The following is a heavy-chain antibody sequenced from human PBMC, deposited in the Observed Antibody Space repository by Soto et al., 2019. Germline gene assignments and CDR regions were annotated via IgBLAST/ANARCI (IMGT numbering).Heavy chain of an antibody. Sequence: RGESLKISCKGSGYSFTSYWIGWVRQMPGKGLEWMGIIYPGDSDTRYSPSFQGQVTISADKSISTAYLQWSSLKASDTAMYYCAGQTFGFGPAPHDAFDIWGQGTMVTVSS. V-gene: IGHV5-51*01. CDR2: IYPGDSDT. CDR3: AGQTFGFGPAPHDAFDI. J-gene: IGHJ3*02. CDR1: GYSFTSYW. D-gene: IGHD3-10*01.